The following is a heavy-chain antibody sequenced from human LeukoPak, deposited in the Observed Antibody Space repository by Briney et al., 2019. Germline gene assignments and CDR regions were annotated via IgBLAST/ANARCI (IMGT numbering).Heavy chain of an antibody. CDR2: INPSGGST. D-gene: IGHD2-2*02. CDR3: ARGSQVGYCSSTSCYTEFDP. J-gene: IGHJ5*02. Sequence: ASVKVSCKASGYTFTSYYMHWVRQAPGQGLDWMGIINPSGGSTSYAQKFQGRVTMTRDTSTSTVYMELSSLRSEDTAVYYCARGSQVGYCSSTSCYTEFDPWGQGTLVTVSS. V-gene: IGHV1-46*01. CDR1: GYTFTSYY.